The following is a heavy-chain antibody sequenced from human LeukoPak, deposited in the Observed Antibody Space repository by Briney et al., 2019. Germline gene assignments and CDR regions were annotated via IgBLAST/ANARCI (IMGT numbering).Heavy chain of an antibody. J-gene: IGHJ4*02. V-gene: IGHV3-9*01. Sequence: ALRLSCAASGFTFDDYAMHWVRQAPGKGLEWVSGISWNSGSIGYADSVKGRFTISRDNSKNTLYLQMNSLRAEDTAVYYCAKGAPPSDYWGQGTLVTVSS. CDR1: GFTFDDYA. CDR2: ISWNSGSI. CDR3: AKGAPPSDY.